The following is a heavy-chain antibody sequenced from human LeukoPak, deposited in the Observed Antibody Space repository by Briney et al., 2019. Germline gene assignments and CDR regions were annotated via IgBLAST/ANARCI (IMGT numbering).Heavy chain of an antibody. V-gene: IGHV3-21*01. D-gene: IGHD1-26*01. CDR2: ISGSSNYI. Sequence: GGSLRLSCAASGFTFSSYTMNWVRQAPGKGLEWVSSISGSSNYIYYADSVKGRFTISRDNAKNSLYLQINSLRAEDTAVYYCARDAYGSSVDYWGQGTLVTVSS. J-gene: IGHJ4*02. CDR1: GFTFSSYT. CDR3: ARDAYGSSVDY.